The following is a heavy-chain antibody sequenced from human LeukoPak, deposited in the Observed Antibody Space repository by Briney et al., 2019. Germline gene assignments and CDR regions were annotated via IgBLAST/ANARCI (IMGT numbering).Heavy chain of an antibody. CDR1: GFTFSDYY. Sequence: PGGSLRLSCAASGFTFSDYYMSWIRQAPGKGLEWVSYISSSGSTIYYADSVKGRFTISRDNAKNSLYLQMNSLRAEDTAVYYCARRLHIPYYYDSSGYLIGYWGQGTLVTVSS. CDR3: ARRLHIPYYYDSSGYLIGY. V-gene: IGHV3-11*01. CDR2: ISSSGSTI. J-gene: IGHJ4*02. D-gene: IGHD3-22*01.